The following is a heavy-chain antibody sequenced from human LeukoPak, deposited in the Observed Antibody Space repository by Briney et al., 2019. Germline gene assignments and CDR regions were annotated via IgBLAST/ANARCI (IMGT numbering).Heavy chain of an antibody. Sequence: ASVKVSCQPSGYTFSDFYLHWVRQAPGQGLEWMGWLNPYTGATITAQRFQGRVTLTWDTSIATGFMELISLRSDDTAVYYCVTATVTHTRDPWGQGTLVTVSS. CDR1: GYTFSDFY. J-gene: IGHJ5*02. D-gene: IGHD4-17*01. CDR2: LNPYTGAT. V-gene: IGHV1-2*02. CDR3: VTATVTHTRDP.